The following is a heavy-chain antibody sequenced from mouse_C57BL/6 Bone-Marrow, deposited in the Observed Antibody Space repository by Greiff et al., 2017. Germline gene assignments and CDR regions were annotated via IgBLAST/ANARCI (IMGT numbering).Heavy chain of an antibody. J-gene: IGHJ3*01. CDR1: GYTFTSYW. V-gene: IGHV1-59*01. CDR2: IDPSDSYT. CDR3: ARAGVYYGSSLAWFAD. Sequence: VQLQQPGAELVRPGTSVKLSCKASGYTFTSYWMHWVKQRPGQGLEWIGVIDPSDSYTNSNQKFKGKATLTVDTSSSTAYMQLSSLTSEDSAVYYCARAGVYYGSSLAWFADWGQGTLVTVSA. D-gene: IGHD1-1*01.